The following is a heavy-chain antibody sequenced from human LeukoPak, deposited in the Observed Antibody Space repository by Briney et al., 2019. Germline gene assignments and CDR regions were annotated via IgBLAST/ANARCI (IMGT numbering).Heavy chain of an antibody. CDR3: AREGILTGYYISASDY. J-gene: IGHJ4*02. D-gene: IGHD3-9*01. CDR1: GFTFSSYW. V-gene: IGHV3-74*01. Sequence: GGSLRLSCAASGFTFSSYWVHWVRQAPGKGLVWVSRINSDGSSTSYADSVKGRFTISRDNAKNTLYLQMNSLRAEDTAVYYCAREGILTGYYISASDYWGQGTLVTVSS. CDR2: INSDGSST.